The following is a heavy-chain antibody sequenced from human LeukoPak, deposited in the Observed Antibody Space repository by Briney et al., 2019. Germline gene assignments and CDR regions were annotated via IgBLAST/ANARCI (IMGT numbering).Heavy chain of an antibody. CDR3: ARGATAGRFSLRPTGAYYMDV. CDR2: INPASGGT. J-gene: IGHJ6*03. CDR1: GYTFTAYY. Sequence: GASVKVSCKTSGYTFTAYYIHWVRQAPGQGLEWMGWINPASGGTNYAQKFEGRVTMTRDTSINTAYMELSSLRFDDTAVYYCARGATAGRFSLRPTGAYYMDVWGKGTTVTVSS. V-gene: IGHV1-2*02. D-gene: IGHD6-13*01.